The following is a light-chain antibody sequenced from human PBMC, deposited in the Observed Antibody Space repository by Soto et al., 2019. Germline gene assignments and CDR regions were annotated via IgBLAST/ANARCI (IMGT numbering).Light chain of an antibody. CDR1: QTIFSW. CDR3: QQYHIYSGT. CDR2: KAS. Sequence: GDRVNITCRASQTIFSWLAWYQQKPGKAPNLLIYKASRLENGFPSRFSGSGSGTEFTLTINSLQPDDFATYYCQQYHIYSGTFGQGTKVDIK. J-gene: IGKJ1*01. V-gene: IGKV1-5*03.